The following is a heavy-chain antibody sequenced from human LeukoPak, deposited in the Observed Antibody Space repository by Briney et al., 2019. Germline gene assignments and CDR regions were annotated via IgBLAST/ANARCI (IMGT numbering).Heavy chain of an antibody. CDR1: GYTFTGYY. D-gene: IGHD3-22*01. V-gene: IGHV1-2*02. J-gene: IGHJ4*02. CDR3: ARDPSAYYDNSGSSYSPFDY. Sequence: ASVKVSCKASGYTFTGYYIHWVRQAPGQGLEWMGWINPNSGGTNYAQKFQGRVTMTWDTSISTAYMELNTLRSDDTALYYCARDPSAYYDNSGSSYSPFDYWGQGTLVTVSS. CDR2: INPNSGGT.